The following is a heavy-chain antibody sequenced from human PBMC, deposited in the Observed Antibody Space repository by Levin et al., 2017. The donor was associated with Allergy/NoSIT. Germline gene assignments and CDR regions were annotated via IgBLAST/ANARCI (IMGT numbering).Heavy chain of an antibody. D-gene: IGHD2-15*01. J-gene: IGHJ1*01. CDR3: AKDGRYCSGGSCYSLPFQH. CDR1: GFTFDDYA. Sequence: GGSLRLSCAASGFTFDDYAMHWVRQAPGKGLEWVSGISWNSGSIGYADSVKGRFTISRDNAKNSLYLQMNSLRAEDTALYYCAKDGRYCSGGSCYSLPFQHWGQGTLVTVSS. V-gene: IGHV3-9*01. CDR2: ISWNSGSI.